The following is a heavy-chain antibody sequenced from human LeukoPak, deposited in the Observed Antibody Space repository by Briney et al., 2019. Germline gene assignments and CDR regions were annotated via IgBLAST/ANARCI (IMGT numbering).Heavy chain of an antibody. Sequence: GALRLSCAASGFTFSNYGMHWVRQAPGKGLEWVAVLSYDGDERYADSVKGRFTISRDNSKNTLYLQMNSLRAEDTAVYYCAKLGDTYYYDSSGVYHWGQGTLVTVSS. CDR2: LSYDGDE. V-gene: IGHV3-30*18. CDR1: GFTFSNYG. D-gene: IGHD3-22*01. J-gene: IGHJ5*02. CDR3: AKLGDTYYYDSSGVYH.